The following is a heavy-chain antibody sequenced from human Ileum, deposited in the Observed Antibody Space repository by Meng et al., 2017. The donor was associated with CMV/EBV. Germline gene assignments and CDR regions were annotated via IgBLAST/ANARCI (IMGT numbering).Heavy chain of an antibody. CDR2: ISSNGGST. D-gene: IGHD2-2*01. V-gene: IGHV3-64*02. CDR1: TFSSYA. CDR3: ARGKLGYCSSTSCRTAPDY. Sequence: TFSSYAMHWVRQAPGKGLEYVSAISSNGGSTYYADSVKGRFTISRDNSKNTLYLQMGSLRAEDMAVYYCARGKLGYCSSTSCRTAPDYWGQGTLVTVSS. J-gene: IGHJ4*02.